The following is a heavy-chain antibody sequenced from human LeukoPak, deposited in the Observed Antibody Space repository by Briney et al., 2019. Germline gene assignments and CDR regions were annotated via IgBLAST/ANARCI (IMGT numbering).Heavy chain of an antibody. J-gene: IGHJ4*02. D-gene: IGHD2/OR15-2a*01. CDR2: ISGSGGST. CDR1: GFTFSDYG. V-gene: IGHV3-23*01. CDR3: AKDLSRYAADY. Sequence: GGSLRLSCAASGFTFSDYGMNWVRQAPGKGLEWVSAISGSGGSTYYADSVKGRFTISRDNSKNTLYLQMNSLRAEDTAVYYCAKDLSRYAADYWGQGTLVTVSS.